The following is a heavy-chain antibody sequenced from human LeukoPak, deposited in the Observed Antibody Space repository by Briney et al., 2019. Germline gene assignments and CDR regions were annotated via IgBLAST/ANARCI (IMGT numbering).Heavy chain of an antibody. CDR2: INPNSGDT. J-gene: IGHJ5*02. CDR1: GYTFTGPY. D-gene: IGHD5-18*01. Sequence: GASVKVSCKASGYTFTGPYMHWVRQAPGQGLEWMGWINPNSGDTDYAQEFQGRVTMTRDTSISTAYMELSRLRSDDTAVYYCARVVAAMGYNWFDPWGQGTLVTVSS. CDR3: ARVVAAMGYNWFDP. V-gene: IGHV1-2*02.